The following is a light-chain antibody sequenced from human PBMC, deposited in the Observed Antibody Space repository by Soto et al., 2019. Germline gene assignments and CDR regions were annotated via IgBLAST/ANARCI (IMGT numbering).Light chain of an antibody. J-gene: IGLJ1*01. V-gene: IGLV1-40*01. CDR2: GNS. CDR1: RSNIGAGYD. CDR3: QSYDSSLVRV. Sequence: QSVLTQPPSVSGAPGQRVTISCTGSRSNIGAGYDVHWYQQLPGTAPKLLIYGNSNRPSGVPDRFSGSKSGTSASLAITGLQAEDEADYYCQSYDSSLVRVFGTGTKLTVL.